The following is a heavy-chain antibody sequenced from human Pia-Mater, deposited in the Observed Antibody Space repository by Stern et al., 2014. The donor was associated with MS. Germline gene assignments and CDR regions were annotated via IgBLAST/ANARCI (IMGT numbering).Heavy chain of an antibody. D-gene: IGHD2-21*01. CDR1: GASVRSSGFY. V-gene: IGHV4-39*01. Sequence: QLQLQESGPGLLKPSETLSLTCTVSGASVRSSGFYWGWIRQPPGKGLEWIGSIYYTGTTDYNPSLKSRATISIDTSKNQFTLKRRFVTAADTAVYYCARHVAVIGLYYFDYWGQGTLVTVSS. CDR2: IYYTGTT. CDR3: ARHVAVIGLYYFDY. J-gene: IGHJ4*02.